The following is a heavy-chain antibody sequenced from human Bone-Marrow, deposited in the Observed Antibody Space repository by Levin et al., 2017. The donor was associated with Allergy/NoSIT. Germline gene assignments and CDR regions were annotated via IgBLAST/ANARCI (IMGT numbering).Heavy chain of an antibody. D-gene: IGHD3-22*01. CDR2: IYRDGGT. CDR3: VRVGYFSDDDGIYPIDL. V-gene: IGHV3-66*01. CDR1: GFSISNHF. Sequence: PGGSLRLSCAASGFSISNHFMTWVRQAPGKGLDWVSFIYRDGGTFYADSVKGRFSISRDSFKNTLNLQLNSLRAEDTAVYHCVRVGYFSDDDGIYPIDLWGQGTLVTVSS. J-gene: IGHJ5*02.